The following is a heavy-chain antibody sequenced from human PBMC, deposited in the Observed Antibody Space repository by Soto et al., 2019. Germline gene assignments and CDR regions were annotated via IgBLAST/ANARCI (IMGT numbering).Heavy chain of an antibody. CDR3: ARAYADVLTTYFRWLES. CDR1: GYTFTSYG. CDR2: INPYNDNT. Sequence: ASVKVSCKASGYTFTSYGINWVRQAPGQGLEWMGWINPYNDNTNYAQKFQGRLTMTRDTFTNTAYMELRSLRSDDTAVYYCARAYADVLTTYFRWLESWGQGTLVTVS. D-gene: IGHD3-9*01. V-gene: IGHV1-18*01. J-gene: IGHJ5*01.